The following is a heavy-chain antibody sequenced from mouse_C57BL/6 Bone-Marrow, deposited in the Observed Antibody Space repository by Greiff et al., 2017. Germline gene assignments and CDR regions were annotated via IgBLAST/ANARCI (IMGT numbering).Heavy chain of an antibody. CDR1: GYTFTSYW. J-gene: IGHJ3*01. CDR2: IYPSDSET. V-gene: IGHV1-61*01. D-gene: IGHD3-2*02. CDR3: ARKDSSGYGRAY. Sequence: VQLQQPGAELVRPGSSVKLSCKASGYTFTSYWMDWVKQRPGQGLEWIGNIYPSDSETPYNQKFKDKATLTVDKSSSTAYMQLSSLTSEDSAVYYCARKDSSGYGRAYWGQGTRVTVSA.